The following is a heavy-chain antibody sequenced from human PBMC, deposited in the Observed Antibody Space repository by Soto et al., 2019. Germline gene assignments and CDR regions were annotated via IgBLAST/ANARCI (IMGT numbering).Heavy chain of an antibody. Sequence: QEWAPGLLSPPQPLPPPCPVLVGSISSGDYYWGWIRQPPGKGLGWIGYIYYSGSTYYNPSLKSRVTISVDTSKNQFSLKLSSVTAADTAVYYCARSLVITRPLLDYWGQGTLVTVSS. CDR1: VGSISSGDYY. D-gene: IGHD3-22*01. J-gene: IGHJ4*02. CDR2: IYYSGST. CDR3: ARSLVITRPLLDY. V-gene: IGHV4-30-4*01.